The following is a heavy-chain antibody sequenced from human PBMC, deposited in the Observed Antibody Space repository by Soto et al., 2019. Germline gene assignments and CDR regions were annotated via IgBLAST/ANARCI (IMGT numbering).Heavy chain of an antibody. CDR3: ARRGMRFGELLPFDY. V-gene: IGHV5-51*01. Sequence: GESLKISCKGSGYSFADYWIGWARQMPGKGLEWMGIIFPRDFDTRYSPSLQGQVTISADKSITTAYLHWSSLKASDTAMYYCARRGMRFGELLPFDYWGQGTLVTVSS. CDR2: IFPRDFDT. J-gene: IGHJ4*02. CDR1: GYSFADYW. D-gene: IGHD3-10*01.